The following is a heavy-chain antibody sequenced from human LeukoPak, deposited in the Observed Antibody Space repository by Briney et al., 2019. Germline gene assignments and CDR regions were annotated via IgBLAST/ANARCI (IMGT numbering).Heavy chain of an antibody. J-gene: IGHJ4*02. Sequence: GGSLRLSCAASGFSFNNYAMSWVRQAPGKGLEWVSAISTTGGSTYYADSVKGRFTVSRDNSKNTPSLQMDSLRDEDTALYYCAKDWTTVVTPKGYYFDSWGQGTLVTVSS. V-gene: IGHV3-23*01. CDR1: GFSFNNYA. D-gene: IGHD4-23*01. CDR3: AKDWTTVVTPKGYYFDS. CDR2: ISTTGGST.